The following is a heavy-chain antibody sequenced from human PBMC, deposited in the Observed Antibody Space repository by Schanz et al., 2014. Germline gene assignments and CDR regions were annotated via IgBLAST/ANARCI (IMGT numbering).Heavy chain of an antibody. Sequence: QVFLAESGGGVVQPGRSLRLSCAGSGFTFSNYAIHWVRQAPGKGLEWVGVISSDGNQQYYVDSVRGRFTMSRDNSKNTVNLQMNSLRAEDTAVYYCAKEKEEVAADGSFFDYWGQGTLVTVSS. CDR1: GFTFSNYA. J-gene: IGHJ4*02. CDR3: AKEKEEVAADGSFFDY. D-gene: IGHD6-13*01. V-gene: IGHV3-30*04. CDR2: ISSDGNQQ.